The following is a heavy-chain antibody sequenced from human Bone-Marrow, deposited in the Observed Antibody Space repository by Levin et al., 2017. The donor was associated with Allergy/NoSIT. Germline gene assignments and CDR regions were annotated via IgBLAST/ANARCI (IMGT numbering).Heavy chain of an antibody. CDR1: GDFISNHY. CDR2: IYDGGKP. D-gene: IGHD2-15*01. CDR3: ARAHSDPQTKKWSMLGD. V-gene: IGHV4-4*07. Sequence: SETLSLTCSVSGDFISNHYWNWIRQPAGKGLEWIGRIYDGGKPTYNLALKSRVTMSIDTSKSQYSLKLTSVSAADTAVYYCARAHSDPQTKKWSMLGDWGRGILVTVSS. J-gene: IGHJ4*02.